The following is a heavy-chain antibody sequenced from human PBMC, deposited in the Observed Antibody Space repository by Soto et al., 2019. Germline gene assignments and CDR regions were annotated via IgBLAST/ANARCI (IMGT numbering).Heavy chain of an antibody. V-gene: IGHV3-23*01. CDR3: AKMPDGVNINSPYC. Sequence: EVQLLESGGGVVQPWESLKLACAASGFPFTNYAMSWVRQAPGKGLEWVSTTGGGIGPYYADSVKGRFTISRDNPRSTLYLEMNSLRAEDTAIYYCAKMPDGVNINSPYCWGPGTLVTVSS. D-gene: IGHD1-1*01. J-gene: IGHJ4*02. CDR2: TGGGIGP. CDR1: GFPFTNYA.